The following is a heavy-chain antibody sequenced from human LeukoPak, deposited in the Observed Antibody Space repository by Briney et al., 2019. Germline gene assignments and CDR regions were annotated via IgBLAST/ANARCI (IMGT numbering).Heavy chain of an antibody. Sequence: ASVKVSCTASGHTFTGYYMHWVRQAPGQGLEWMGIINPSGGSTSYAQKFQGRVTMTRDTSTSTVYMVLSSLRSEDTAVYYCARGPSITIFGVVIDYYYYGMDVWGQGTTVTVSS. V-gene: IGHV1-46*01. CDR1: GHTFTGYY. CDR3: ARGPSITIFGVVIDYYYYGMDV. CDR2: INPSGGST. J-gene: IGHJ6*02. D-gene: IGHD3-3*01.